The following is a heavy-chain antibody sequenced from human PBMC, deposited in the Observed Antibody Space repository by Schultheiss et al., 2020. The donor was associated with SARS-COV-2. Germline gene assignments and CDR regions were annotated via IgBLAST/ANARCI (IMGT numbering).Heavy chain of an antibody. J-gene: IGHJ4*02. Sequence: GGSLRLSCAASGFTFSSYAMSWVRQAPGKGLEWVSAISGSGGSTYYADSVKGRFTISRDNSKNTLYLQMNSLRAEDTAVYYCARDPTRIFGVSNWGYWGQGTLVTVSS. D-gene: IGHD3-3*01. CDR3: ARDPTRIFGVSNWGY. V-gene: IGHV3-23*01. CDR2: ISGSGGST. CDR1: GFTFSSYA.